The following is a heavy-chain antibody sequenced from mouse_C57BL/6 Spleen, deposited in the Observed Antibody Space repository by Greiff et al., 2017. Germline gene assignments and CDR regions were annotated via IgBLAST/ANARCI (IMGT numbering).Heavy chain of an antibody. J-gene: IGHJ2*01. Sequence: VQLQQSGGDLVKPGGSLKLSCAASGFTFSSYGMSWVRQTPDKRLGWVATISSGGSYTYYPDSVKGRFTISRDNDKSTLYLQMSSLKSEDTAMYYCARDITALDYWGQGTTLTVSS. CDR1: GFTFSSYG. V-gene: IGHV5-6*01. D-gene: IGHD1-3*01. CDR2: ISSGGSYT. CDR3: ARDITALDY.